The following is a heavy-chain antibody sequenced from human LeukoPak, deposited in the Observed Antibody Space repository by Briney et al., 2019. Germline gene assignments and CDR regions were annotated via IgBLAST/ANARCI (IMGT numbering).Heavy chain of an antibody. D-gene: IGHD5-12*01. V-gene: IGHV3-11*01. J-gene: IGHJ4*02. CDR1: GFTISDDY. CDR2: ISNSAYTI. CDR3: ARDRRSPHSAYDWGHLDY. Sequence: GGSLRLSCAASGFTISDDYMTWIRRAPGKGLEWISYISNSAYTIYYADSVKGRFTISRDNAKNSVYLQMNSLRADDTAVYYCARDRRSPHSAYDWGHLDYWGQGSLVSVPS.